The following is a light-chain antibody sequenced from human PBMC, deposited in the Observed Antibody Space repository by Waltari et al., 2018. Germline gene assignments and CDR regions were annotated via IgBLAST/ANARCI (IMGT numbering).Light chain of an antibody. CDR1: QNVNSF. J-gene: IGKJ2*01. Sequence: EIVLTQSPGTLSLSPGDRATLSCRASQNVNSFLAWYQQKRGQAPRLLIYDASKRATGIPDRISGSGSRTDFTLTISSLEPEDFAIYYCQQRGNLPETFGRGTRVEMK. CDR2: DAS. CDR3: QQRGNLPET. V-gene: IGKV3-11*01.